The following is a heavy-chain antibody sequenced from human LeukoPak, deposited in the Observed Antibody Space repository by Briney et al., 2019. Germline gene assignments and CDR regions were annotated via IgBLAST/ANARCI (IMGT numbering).Heavy chain of an antibody. Sequence: ASVKVSCKASGYTFNSYYMHWVRQAPGQGLEWIGIINPSSGSASYAQNFQGRVTMTRDTSTSTVYMELSSLRSEDTAVYYCASSSSGWEQRAPFDYWGQGTQVTVSS. CDR1: GYTFNSYY. J-gene: IGHJ4*02. D-gene: IGHD6-19*01. CDR3: ASSSSGWEQRAPFDY. CDR2: INPSSGSA. V-gene: IGHV1-46*02.